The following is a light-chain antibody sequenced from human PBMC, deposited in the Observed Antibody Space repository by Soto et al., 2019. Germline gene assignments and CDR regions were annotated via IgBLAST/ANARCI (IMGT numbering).Light chain of an antibody. CDR2: GAS. CDR1: QSVSSSY. J-gene: IGKJ1*01. CDR3: QQYNNWPPSWT. Sequence: EIVLTQSPGTLSLSPGERATLSCRASQSVSSSYLAWYQQKPGQAPRLLIYGASTRATGIPARFSGSGSGTDFTLTISSLQSEDFAVYYCQQYNNWPPSWTFGQGTKVDIK. V-gene: IGKV3-15*01.